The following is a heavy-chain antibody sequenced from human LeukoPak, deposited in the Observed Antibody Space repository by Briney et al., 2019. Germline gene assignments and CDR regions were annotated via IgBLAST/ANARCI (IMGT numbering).Heavy chain of an antibody. CDR1: GGSISSGDYY. CDR2: IYNSGST. CDR3: ARGNTPYYFPY. D-gene: IGHD2-2*02. V-gene: IGHV4-61*08. Sequence: SETLSLTCTVSGGSISSGDYYWSWIRQPPGKGLEWIGDIYNSGSTNYNSSLKSRVTISVDTSKNQFSLRVNSVTAADTAVYYCARGNTPYYFPYWGQGTLVTVSS. J-gene: IGHJ4*02.